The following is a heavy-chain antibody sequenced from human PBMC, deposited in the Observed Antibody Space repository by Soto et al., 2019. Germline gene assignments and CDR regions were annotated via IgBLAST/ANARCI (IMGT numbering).Heavy chain of an antibody. V-gene: IGHV3-23*01. CDR2: ISGSGGST. CDR1: GFTFSSYA. J-gene: IGHJ4*02. CDR3: ASSDTAMVTGFDY. D-gene: IGHD5-18*01. Sequence: PGGSLRLSCAASGFTFSSYAMSWVRQAPGKGLEWVLSISGSGGSTYYADSVKGRFTISRDNSKNTLYLQMNSLRAEDTAVYYCASSDTAMVTGFDYWGQGTLVTVSS.